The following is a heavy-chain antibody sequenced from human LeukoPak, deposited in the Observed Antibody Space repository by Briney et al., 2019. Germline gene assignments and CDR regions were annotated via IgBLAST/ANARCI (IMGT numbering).Heavy chain of an antibody. CDR3: ARFRRDYYYYYGMDV. CDR1: GYTFTGYY. V-gene: IGHV1-2*02. Sequence: ASVKVSCKASGYTFTGYYMHWVRQAPGQGLEWMRWINPNSGGTNYAQKFQGRVTMTRDTSISTAYMELSRLRSDDTAVYYCARFRRDYYYYYGMDVWGQGTTVTVSS. CDR2: INPNSGGT. J-gene: IGHJ6*02.